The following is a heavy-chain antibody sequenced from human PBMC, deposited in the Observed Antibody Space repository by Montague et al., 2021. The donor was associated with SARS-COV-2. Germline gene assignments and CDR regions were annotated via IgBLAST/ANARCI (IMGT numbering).Heavy chain of an antibody. CDR3: ARLPYFYGSTHAFDI. J-gene: IGHJ3*02. CDR2: LFYSGST. Sequence: SETLSLTCTVSGGSISSCSYYWGWIRQPPGKGLEWIGNLFYSGSTYYNPSLKSRVTISVDTSKNQFSLRLSSVTAADTAVYYCARLPYFYGSTHAFDIWGQGTMVTVSS. CDR1: GGSISSCSYY. V-gene: IGHV4-39*01. D-gene: IGHD3-22*01.